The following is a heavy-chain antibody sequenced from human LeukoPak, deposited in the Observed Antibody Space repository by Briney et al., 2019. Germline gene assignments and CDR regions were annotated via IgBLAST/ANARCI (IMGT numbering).Heavy chain of an antibody. Sequence: SETLSLTCAVSGGSISSGGYSWSWIRQPPGKGLEWIGYIYHSGSTYYNPSLKSRVTISVDWSKNQFSLKLSSVTAADTAVYYCARLRARITIFGVVIIGENWFDPWGQGTLVTVSS. V-gene: IGHV4-30-2*01. J-gene: IGHJ5*02. CDR2: IYHSGST. D-gene: IGHD3-3*01. CDR3: ARLRARITIFGVVIIGENWFDP. CDR1: GGSISSGGYS.